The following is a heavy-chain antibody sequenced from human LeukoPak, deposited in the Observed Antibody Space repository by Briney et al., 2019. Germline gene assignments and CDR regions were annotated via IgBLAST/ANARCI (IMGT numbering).Heavy chain of an antibody. CDR1: GFTFSSYW. J-gene: IGHJ5*02. V-gene: IGHV3-74*01. CDR3: ARDHSPGWFDP. Sequence: PGGSLRLSCAASGFTFSSYWMHWVRQAPGKGLVWVSRIKSDGRSTSYADSVKGRFTISRDNAKNTLYLQMNSLRAEDTAIYYCARDHSPGWFDPWGQGTLVTVSS. CDR2: IKSDGRST. D-gene: IGHD4-11*01.